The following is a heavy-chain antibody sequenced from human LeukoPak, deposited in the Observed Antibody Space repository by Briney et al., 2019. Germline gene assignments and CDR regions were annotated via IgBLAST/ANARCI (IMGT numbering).Heavy chain of an antibody. CDR3: AKEMSDIVAGYADAFDI. V-gene: IGHV3-23*01. CDR2: IIGSGGST. J-gene: IGHJ3*02. CDR1: GFPFRSYA. D-gene: IGHD3-9*01. Sequence: GGSQRLSFAASGFPFRSYAMSWVRPAPGKGLEWVSAIIGSGGSTYYADSVKGRFTISRDNSKNTLYLQMNSLRAEDTALYYCAKEMSDIVAGYADAFDIWGQGTMVTVSS.